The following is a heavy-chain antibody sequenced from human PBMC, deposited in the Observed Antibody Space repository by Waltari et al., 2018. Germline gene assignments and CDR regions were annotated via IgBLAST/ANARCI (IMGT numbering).Heavy chain of an antibody. CDR1: GYPFTDYY. Sequence: EVQLIQSGPEVKKPGATVKLSCKASGYPFTDYYMHWVQQAPGKGLGWMGRVDPKDGETIYAEKFQGRVTISADTSTDTAYMELSSLRSDDTAVYFCARTTTLKSLDYWGQGTLVTVSS. D-gene: IGHD1-7*01. V-gene: IGHV1-69-2*01. CDR2: VDPKDGET. J-gene: IGHJ4*02. CDR3: ARTTTLKSLDY.